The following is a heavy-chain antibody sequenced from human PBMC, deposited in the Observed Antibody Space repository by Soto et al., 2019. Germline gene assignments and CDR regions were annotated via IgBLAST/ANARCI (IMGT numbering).Heavy chain of an antibody. CDR3: ARGMDGATPPFDY. V-gene: IGHV4-59*01. CDR1: GGSISSYY. J-gene: IGHJ4*02. Sequence: QVQLQESGPGLVKPSETLSLTCSVFGGSISSYYWNWVRQPPGKGLEWIGYIYYTGSTNYNPSRKSRVTMSVDTSKTQLSLKLSSVTAADTAVYFCARGMDGATPPFDYWGQGTLVTVSS. CDR2: IYYTGST. D-gene: IGHD1-26*01.